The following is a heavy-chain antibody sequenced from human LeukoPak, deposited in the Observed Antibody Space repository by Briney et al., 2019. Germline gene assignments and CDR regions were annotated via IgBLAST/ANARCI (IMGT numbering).Heavy chain of an antibody. Sequence: GGSLRLSCAASGFTFSSYAMSWVRQAPGKGLEWVSAISGSGGSTYYADSVKGRFTISRDNSKNTLYLQMNGLRAEDTAVYYCAKVRDYYDSSGYYYDNYFDYWGQGTLVTVSS. D-gene: IGHD3-22*01. J-gene: IGHJ4*02. CDR2: ISGSGGST. CDR1: GFTFSSYA. CDR3: AKVRDYYDSSGYYYDNYFDY. V-gene: IGHV3-23*01.